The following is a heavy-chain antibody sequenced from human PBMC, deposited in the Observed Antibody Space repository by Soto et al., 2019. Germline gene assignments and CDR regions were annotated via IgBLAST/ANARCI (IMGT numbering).Heavy chain of an antibody. CDR2: LFDNEKN. V-gene: IGHV4-4*08. J-gene: IGHJ6*02. Sequence: QVELRESGPGLVKPSETLSLTCNGSGGSMRSYYWTWMRQSIGKGLEWLGNLFDNEKNNLNPSLKGRLSIAVDTSKNKSSLMLSSVTAEDTAIYYCARDSTCCGLDVWGQGTTGTVSS. CDR1: GGSMRSYY. CDR3: ARDSTCCGLDV. D-gene: IGHD2-21*01.